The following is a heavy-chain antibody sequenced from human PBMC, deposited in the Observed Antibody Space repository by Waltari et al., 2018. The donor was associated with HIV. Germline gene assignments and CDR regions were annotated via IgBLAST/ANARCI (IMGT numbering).Heavy chain of an antibody. CDR3: ATTANYRMDV. Sequence: EVQLVQSGAEVKRPGEPLKISCEGSGYKLGAYWIAWVRQMPGKGLEWMGLSYPGGAAIRYSPAFQGQVTIAADTSTNTAYLQWSSLKASDTAIYYCATTANYRMDVWGQGTTVTVSS. CDR2: SYPGGAAI. V-gene: IGHV5-51*01. D-gene: IGHD2-8*01. J-gene: IGHJ6*02. CDR1: GYKLGAYW.